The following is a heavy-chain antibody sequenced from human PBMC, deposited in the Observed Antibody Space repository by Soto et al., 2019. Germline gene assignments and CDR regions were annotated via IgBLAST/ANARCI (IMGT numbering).Heavy chain of an antibody. CDR1: GYTFSSYY. Sequence: ASVKVSCKASGYTFSSYYMNWVRQAPGQGLEWLGIINPSGGYTTYAQRFLGRVTITRDTSASTAYMELSSLRSEDTAVYYCAKSATVPAAIAYWGQGTLVTVSS. CDR3: AKSATVPAAIAY. D-gene: IGHD2-2*02. V-gene: IGHV1-46*01. CDR2: INPSGGYT. J-gene: IGHJ4*02.